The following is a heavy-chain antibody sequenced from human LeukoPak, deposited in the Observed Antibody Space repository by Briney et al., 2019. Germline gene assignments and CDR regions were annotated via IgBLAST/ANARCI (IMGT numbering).Heavy chain of an antibody. J-gene: IGHJ4*02. CDR2: ISGNGGST. CDR1: GITFSSYA. V-gene: IGHV3-23*01. Sequence: GGSLRLSCAVSGITFSSYAMTWVRQAPRKGLEWVSVISGNGGSTYHADSVKGRFTISRDNSKNTLYLQMSSLRAEDTAVYYCAANAGQWLAPFDYWGQGTLVTVSS. D-gene: IGHD6-19*01. CDR3: AANAGQWLAPFDY.